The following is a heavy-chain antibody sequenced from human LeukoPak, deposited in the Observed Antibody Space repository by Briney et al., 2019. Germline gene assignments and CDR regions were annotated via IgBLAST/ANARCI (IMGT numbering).Heavy chain of an antibody. J-gene: IGHJ5*02. V-gene: IGHV4-39*07. CDR2: IFHSGST. D-gene: IGHD2-15*01. CDR1: RGSISSTYYY. Sequence: SETLSLTCTVSRGSISSTYYYWGWIRQPPGKGLEWIGSIFHSGSTYYNPSLRSRVTISVDTSKNQFSLKLSSVTAADTAVYYCAREWTKRGYCSGGSCWSSGYDPWGQGTLVTVSS. CDR3: AREWTKRGYCSGGSCWSSGYDP.